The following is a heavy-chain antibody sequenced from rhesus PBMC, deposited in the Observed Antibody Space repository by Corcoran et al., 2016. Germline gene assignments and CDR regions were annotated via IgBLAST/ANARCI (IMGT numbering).Heavy chain of an antibody. CDR3: AKAGTVTTWANDY. CDR2: ISRGGGSP. CDR1: GFPFSSYG. J-gene: IGHJ4*01. V-gene: IGHV3S25*01. D-gene: IGHD4-23*01. Sequence: EVQLVESGGGLVQPGGSLRLSCAASGFPFSSYGMSWVRQAPGQGLEWISAISRGGGSPYYADCVKGRFTISRDNSKNTLSLQMNSLRAEDTAVDDCAKAGTVTTWANDYWGQGVLVTVSS.